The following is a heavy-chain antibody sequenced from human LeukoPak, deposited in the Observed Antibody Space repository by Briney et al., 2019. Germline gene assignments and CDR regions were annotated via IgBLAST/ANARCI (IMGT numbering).Heavy chain of an antibody. V-gene: IGHV4-59*12. CDR3: ARERIFWGGILTGYYRGMDV. Sequence: PSETLSLTCTVSGGYIGSYYWSWIRQPPGKGLEWIGYIYYSGSTYYNPSLKSRVTISVDTSKNQFSLKLSSVTAADTAVYYCARERIFWGGILTGYYRGMDVWGQGTTVTVSS. CDR1: GGYIGSYY. CDR2: IYYSGST. J-gene: IGHJ6*02. D-gene: IGHD3-9*01.